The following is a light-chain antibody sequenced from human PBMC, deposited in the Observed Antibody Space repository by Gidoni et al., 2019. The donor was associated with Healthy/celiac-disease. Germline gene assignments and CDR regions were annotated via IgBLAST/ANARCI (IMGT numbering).Light chain of an antibody. V-gene: IGKV3-20*01. Sequence: ELVLTQSPRTLSLSPGERATLSCRASQSVSSSYLDWYQQKPGPAPRLLIYGASSRATDIPDRFSGSGSGTDFTLTISRLEPEDFAVYYCQQYGSSPLFTFGPGTKVDIK. CDR2: GAS. J-gene: IGKJ3*01. CDR1: QSVSSSY. CDR3: QQYGSSPLFT.